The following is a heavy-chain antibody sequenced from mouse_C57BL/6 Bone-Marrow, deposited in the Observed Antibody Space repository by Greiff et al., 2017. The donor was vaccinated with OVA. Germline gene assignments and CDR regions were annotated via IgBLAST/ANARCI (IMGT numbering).Heavy chain of an antibody. D-gene: IGHD2-2*01. CDR2: ISSGGDYI. CDR1: GFTFSSYA. J-gene: IGHJ3*01. CDR3: TRDRGDGYDEGFAY. Sequence: EVQVVESGEGLVKPGGSLKLSCAASGFTFSSYAMSWVRQTPEKRLEWVAYISSGGDYIYYADTVKGRFTISRDNARNTLYLQMSSLKSEDTAMYYCTRDRGDGYDEGFAYWGQGTLVTVSA. V-gene: IGHV5-9-1*02.